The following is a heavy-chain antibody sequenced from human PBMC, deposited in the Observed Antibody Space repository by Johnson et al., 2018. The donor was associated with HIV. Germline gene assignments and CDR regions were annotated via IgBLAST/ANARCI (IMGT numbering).Heavy chain of an antibody. J-gene: IGHJ3*02. Sequence: VQLVESGGGLVQPGRSLRLSCAASGFKFDDYAMHWVRQVPGKGLEWVAGISWNSGSIGYAGSVKGRFTISRDNAKNSLYVQMNSLRPEETALYYCAKDILPFYFGSGSFRDACDIWGQGTMVTVSS. CDR1: GFKFDDYA. CDR2: ISWNSGSI. CDR3: AKDILPFYFGSGSFRDACDI. V-gene: IGHV3-9*01. D-gene: IGHD3-10*01.